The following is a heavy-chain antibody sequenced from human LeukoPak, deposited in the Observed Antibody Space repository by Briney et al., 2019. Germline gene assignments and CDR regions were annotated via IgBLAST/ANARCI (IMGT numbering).Heavy chain of an antibody. Sequence: PSETLSLTCTVSGGSISSYYWSWIPQPPGKGLEWIGYIYYSGSTNYNPSLKSRVTISVDTSKNQFSLKLSSVTAADTAVYYCARLSVDTAMVIDYWGQGTLVTVSS. CDR3: ARLSVDTAMVIDY. D-gene: IGHD5-18*01. CDR2: IYYSGST. CDR1: GGSISSYY. V-gene: IGHV4-59*08. J-gene: IGHJ4*02.